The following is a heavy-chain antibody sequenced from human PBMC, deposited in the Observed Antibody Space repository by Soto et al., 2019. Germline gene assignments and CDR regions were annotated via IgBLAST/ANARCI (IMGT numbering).Heavy chain of an antibody. J-gene: IGHJ6*02. CDR1: GYRFTSYG. Sequence: ASVKVSCKASGYRFTSYGISWVRQAPGQGLEWLGWISAHNGNKDYAQKLQGRVTMTTDTFTNTANMELRSLRFDDSAVYYCARDDRYSSSYNPGGPLLYEMDVWGQGTTVTVSS. CDR2: ISAHNGNK. D-gene: IGHD6-6*01. V-gene: IGHV1-18*01. CDR3: ARDDRYSSSYNPGGPLLYEMDV.